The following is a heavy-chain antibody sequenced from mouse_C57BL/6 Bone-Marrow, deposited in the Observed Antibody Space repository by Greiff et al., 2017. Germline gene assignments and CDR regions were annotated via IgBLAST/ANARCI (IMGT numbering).Heavy chain of an antibody. D-gene: IGHD1-1*01. Sequence: VQLQQPGAELVKPGASVKLSCKASGYTFTSYWMPWVKQRPGQGLEWIGMIHPNSGSTNYNEKFKSKATLTVDKSSSTAYMQLSSLTSEDSAVYYCARSVYYYGSPFAYWGQGTLVTVSA. CDR2: IHPNSGST. CDR1: GYTFTSYW. CDR3: ARSVYYYGSPFAY. V-gene: IGHV1-64*01. J-gene: IGHJ3*01.